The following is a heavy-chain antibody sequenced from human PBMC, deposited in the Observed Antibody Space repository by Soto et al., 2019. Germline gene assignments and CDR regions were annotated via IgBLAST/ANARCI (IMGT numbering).Heavy chain of an antibody. D-gene: IGHD6-19*01. Sequence: PWGSLRLSCAASGFTCSSYSMNWVRQAPGKGLEWVSYISSSSSTIYYADSVKGRFTISRDNAKNSLYLQMNSLRDEDTAVYYCARVGSGWSNWFDPWGQGTLVTVSS. V-gene: IGHV3-48*02. CDR2: ISSSSSTI. CDR3: ARVGSGWSNWFDP. CDR1: GFTCSSYS. J-gene: IGHJ5*02.